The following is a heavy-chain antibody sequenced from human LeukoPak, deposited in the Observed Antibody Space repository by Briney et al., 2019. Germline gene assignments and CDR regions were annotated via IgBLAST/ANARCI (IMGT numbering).Heavy chain of an antibody. CDR1: GGSISSYY. CDR3: AKGYYDILTGYLYYYYYYGMDV. Sequence: PSETLSLTCTVSGGSISSYYWSWIRQHPGKGLEWIGYIYYSGSTYYNPSLTSRLTMSIDMSKNQVSLNLSSVTAADTAVYYCAKGYYDILTGYLYYYYYYGMDVWGQGTTVTVSS. V-gene: IGHV4-59*06. D-gene: IGHD3-9*01. CDR2: IYYSGST. J-gene: IGHJ6*02.